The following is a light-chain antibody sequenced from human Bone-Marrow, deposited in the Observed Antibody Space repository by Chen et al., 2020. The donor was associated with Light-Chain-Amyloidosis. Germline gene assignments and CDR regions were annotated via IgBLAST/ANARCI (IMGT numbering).Light chain of an antibody. CDR1: QNVFRY. J-gene: IGKJ1*01. CDR2: YAS. Sequence: EIVLRHSPATLSLSPGETATLSCRASQNVFRYLAWYQQVPGQPPRLLIYYASTRATGTPARISGGGSGTDFTLTISSLDPEDFAVYYCQQRSSWPWTFGQGTKVEVK. V-gene: IGKV3-11*01. CDR3: QQRSSWPWT.